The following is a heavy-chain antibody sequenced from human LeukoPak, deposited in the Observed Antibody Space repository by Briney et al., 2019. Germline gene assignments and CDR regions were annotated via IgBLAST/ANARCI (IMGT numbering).Heavy chain of an antibody. D-gene: IGHD3-22*01. CDR3: ARQYYYDTSGYDY. V-gene: IGHV4-39*01. Sequence: PSETLSLTCSVSGGSISSRGYYWGWIRQPPGKGLEWIGSIYHSGSTYYNPSLKSLVTISVDTSKNQFYLKPSSVAATDTAVYYSARQYYYDTSGYDYWGQGTLVTVSS. CDR2: IYHSGST. CDR1: GGSISSRGYY. J-gene: IGHJ4*02.